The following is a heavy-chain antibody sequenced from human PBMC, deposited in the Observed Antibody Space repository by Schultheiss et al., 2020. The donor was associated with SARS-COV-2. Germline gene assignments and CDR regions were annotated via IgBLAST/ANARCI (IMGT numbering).Heavy chain of an antibody. V-gene: IGHV4-59*08. CDR3: ASGDTAMVYDY. CDR1: GGSISSYY. J-gene: IGHJ4*02. D-gene: IGHD5-18*01. Sequence: SETLSLTCTVSGGSISSYYWSWIRQPPGKGLEWIGYIYYSGSTNYNPSLKSRFTISVDTSKNQFSLKLSSVTAADTAVYYCASGDTAMVYDYWGQGTLVTVSS. CDR2: IYYSGST.